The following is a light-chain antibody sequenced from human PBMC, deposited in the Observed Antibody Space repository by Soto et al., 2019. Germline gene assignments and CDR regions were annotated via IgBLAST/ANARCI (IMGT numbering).Light chain of an antibody. CDR3: QQYNSYSRT. V-gene: IGKV1-5*03. CDR1: QSISSW. J-gene: IGKJ1*01. Sequence: DIQMTQSPSTLSASVGDRVTITCRASQSISSWLAWYQQIPGKAPKILIYKASSLESGVPSRFSGSGSGTEFTLTISRLQPDDFETYYCQQYNSYSRTFGQGTKVDIK. CDR2: KAS.